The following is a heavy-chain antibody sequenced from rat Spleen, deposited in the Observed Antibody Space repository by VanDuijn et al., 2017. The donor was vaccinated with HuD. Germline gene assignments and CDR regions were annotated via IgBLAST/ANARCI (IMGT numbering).Heavy chain of an antibody. CDR1: GFTFSDYN. D-gene: IGHD5-1*01. Sequence: EVQLVESGGGLVQPGRSLKLSCAASGFTFSDYNMAWVRQAPKKGLEWVASISYEGNTAFYGDSMKGRFTISRDNAKSTLYLQISSLRSEDTATYYCATQWELYHWGQGVMVTVSS. V-gene: IGHV5-22*01. CDR2: ISYEGNTA. CDR3: ATQWELYH. J-gene: IGHJ2*01.